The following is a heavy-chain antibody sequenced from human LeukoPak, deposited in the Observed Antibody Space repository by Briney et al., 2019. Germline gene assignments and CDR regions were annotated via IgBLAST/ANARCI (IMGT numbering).Heavy chain of an antibody. CDR2: INHSGST. D-gene: IGHD3-10*01. CDR3: ARSFALAGSGSYEFDP. Sequence: SETLSLTCAVYGGSFRGYYWSWIRQPPGKGLEWIGEINHSGSTNYNPSLKSRVTISVDTSKNQFSLKLSSVTAADTAVYYCARSFALAGSGSYEFDPWGQGTLVTVSS. V-gene: IGHV4-34*01. J-gene: IGHJ5*02. CDR1: GGSFRGYY.